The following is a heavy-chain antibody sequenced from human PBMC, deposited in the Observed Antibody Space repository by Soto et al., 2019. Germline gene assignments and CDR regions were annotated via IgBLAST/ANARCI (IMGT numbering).Heavy chain of an antibody. CDR1: GYRFTSYS. V-gene: IGHV5-10-1*01. CDR2: IDPSDSYI. CDR3: AMLRDGYNFFDY. D-gene: IGHD5-12*01. Sequence: PGESLKISCKGSGYRFTSYSISWVRQMPGKGLEWMGRIDPSDSYINYSPSFQGHVTISADKSISTAYLQWSSLKASDTAMYYCAMLRDGYNFFDYWGQGTLVTVSS. J-gene: IGHJ4*02.